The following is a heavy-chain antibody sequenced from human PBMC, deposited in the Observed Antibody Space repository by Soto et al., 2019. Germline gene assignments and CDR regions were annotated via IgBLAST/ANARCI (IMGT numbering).Heavy chain of an antibody. D-gene: IGHD3-10*01. CDR3: ARALLLWFGENPYYYYMDV. CDR2: IYYSGST. V-gene: IGHV4-59*01. Sequence: KPSETLSLTCTVSGGSISSYYWSWIRQPPGKGLEWIGYIYYSGSTNYNPSLKSRVTISVDTSKNQFSLKLSSVTAADTAVYYCARALLLWFGENPYYYYMDVWGKGTTVTVSS. J-gene: IGHJ6*03. CDR1: GGSISSYY.